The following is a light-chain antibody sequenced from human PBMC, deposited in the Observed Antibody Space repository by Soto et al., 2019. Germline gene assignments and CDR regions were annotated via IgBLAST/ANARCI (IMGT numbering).Light chain of an antibody. Sequence: QLTQSPSSLSASVGDRVTITCRASQGISSYVAWYQQKLGKAPKLLIYAASTLQRGVPSRFSGSGSGTDFTLTISSLQPEDFATYYRQQLNSYPLTFGGGTTVEVK. CDR1: QGISSY. J-gene: IGKJ4*01. CDR3: QQLNSYPLT. V-gene: IGKV1-9*01. CDR2: AAS.